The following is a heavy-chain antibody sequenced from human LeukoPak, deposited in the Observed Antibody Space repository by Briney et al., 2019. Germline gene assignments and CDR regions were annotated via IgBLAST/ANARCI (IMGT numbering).Heavy chain of an antibody. CDR2: INPNSGGT. CDR1: GYTFTGYY. CDR3: ARGLTWLSRYSIDY. J-gene: IGHJ4*02. D-gene: IGHD3-22*01. V-gene: IGHV1-2*02. Sequence: ASVKVSCKASGYTFTGYYMHWVRQAPGQGLEWMGWINPNSGGTNYAQKFQGRVTMTRDTSISTAYMELSRLRSDDTAVYYCARGLTWLSRYSIDYWGQGTLVTVSS.